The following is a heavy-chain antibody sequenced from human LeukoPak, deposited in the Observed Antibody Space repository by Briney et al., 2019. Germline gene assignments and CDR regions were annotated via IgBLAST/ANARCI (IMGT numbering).Heavy chain of an antibody. CDR3: ARLTSSWYEFGYYFDY. J-gene: IGHJ4*02. D-gene: IGHD6-13*01. Sequence: SETLSLTCTVSGYSISSGYYWGWIRQPPGKGLEWIGSIYHSGSTYYNPSLKSRVTISVDTSKNQFSLKLSSVTAADTAVYYCARLTSSWYEFGYYFDYWGQGTLVTVSS. CDR1: GYSISSGYY. V-gene: IGHV4-38-2*02. CDR2: IYHSGST.